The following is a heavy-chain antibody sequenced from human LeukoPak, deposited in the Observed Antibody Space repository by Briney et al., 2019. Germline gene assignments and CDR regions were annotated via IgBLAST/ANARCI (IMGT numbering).Heavy chain of an antibody. J-gene: IGHJ4*02. V-gene: IGHV3-53*01. D-gene: IGHD5-24*01. CDR2: FYVGGAT. Sequence: GGSLRLSCAASGFTFSSYGMHWVRQAPGKGLEWVSVFYVGGATYYADSVKGRFTISRDNSENTLYLQMRSLRAEDTAVYYCARGDGYDFFDYWGQGTLVTVSS. CDR1: GFTFSSYG. CDR3: ARGDGYDFFDY.